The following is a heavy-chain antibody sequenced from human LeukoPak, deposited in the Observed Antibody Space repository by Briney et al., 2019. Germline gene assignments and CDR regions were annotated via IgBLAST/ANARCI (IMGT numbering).Heavy chain of an antibody. J-gene: IGHJ4*02. CDR1: GGTFSSYA. CDR2: IIPIFGTA. CDR3: AINYWSSTSCYTRYYFDY. V-gene: IGHV1-69*13. Sequence: ASVKVSCKASGGTFSSYAISWVRQAPGQGLEWMGGIIPIFGTANYAQKFQGRVTITADESTSTAYMELSSLRSEDTAVYYCAINYWSSTSCYTRYYFDYWGQGTLVTVSS. D-gene: IGHD2-2*02.